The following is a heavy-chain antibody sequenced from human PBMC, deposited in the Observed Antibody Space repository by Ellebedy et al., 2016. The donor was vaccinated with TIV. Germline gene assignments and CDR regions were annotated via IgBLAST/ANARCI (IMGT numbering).Heavy chain of an antibody. D-gene: IGHD2-8*01. CDR1: GFTFDDYA. V-gene: IGHV3-9*01. J-gene: IGHJ6*03. CDR3: AKGTGVYYYYYMDV. CDR2: ISWNSGSI. Sequence: SLKISXAASGFTFDDYAMHWVRQAPGQGLEWVSGISWNSGSIGYADSVKGRFTISRDNAKNSLYLQMNSLRAEDTALYYCAKGTGVYYYYYMDVWGKGTTVTVSS.